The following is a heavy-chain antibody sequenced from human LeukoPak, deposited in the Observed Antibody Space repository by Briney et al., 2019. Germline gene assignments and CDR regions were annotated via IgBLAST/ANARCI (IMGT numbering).Heavy chain of an antibody. D-gene: IGHD4-17*01. J-gene: IGHJ4*02. Sequence: PGESLKISCKGSGYSFTSYWIGGVRQMPGKGLEWMGIIYPGDSDTRYSPSFQGQVTSSAAKSISTAYPQWTSLKASDTAMYYCASPYGDYAFGYWGQGTLVTVSS. CDR2: IYPGDSDT. CDR1: GYSFTSYW. V-gene: IGHV5-51*01. CDR3: ASPYGDYAFGY.